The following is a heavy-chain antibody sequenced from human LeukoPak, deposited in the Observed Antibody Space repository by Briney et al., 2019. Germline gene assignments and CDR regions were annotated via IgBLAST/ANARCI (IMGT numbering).Heavy chain of an antibody. V-gene: IGHV3-53*01. CDR3: ARDIWIGAGTPYYYYGMDV. CDR2: INSANDT. Sequence: GGSLRLSCAVSGFNVISRYMSWVRQAPGKGLEWVSVINSANDTFYTDSVKGRFTVSRDNSKNTFYLQMNSLRADDTAVYYCARDIWIGAGTPYYYYGMDVWGQGTTVTVSS. J-gene: IGHJ6*02. CDR1: GFNVISRY. D-gene: IGHD6-19*01.